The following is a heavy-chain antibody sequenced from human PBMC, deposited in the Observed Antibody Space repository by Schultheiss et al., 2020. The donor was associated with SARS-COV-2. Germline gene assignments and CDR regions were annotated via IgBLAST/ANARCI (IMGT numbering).Heavy chain of an antibody. CDR2: INHSGST. CDR1: GGSISSYY. Sequence: SETLSLTCTVSGGSISSYYWSWIRQPPGKGLEWIGEINHSGSTNYNPSLKSRVTISVDTSKNQFSLKLSSVTAADTAVYYCARHGWLSLGNWFDPWGQGTLVTVSS. CDR3: ARHGWLSLGNWFDP. V-gene: IGHV4-59*08. J-gene: IGHJ5*02. D-gene: IGHD3-22*01.